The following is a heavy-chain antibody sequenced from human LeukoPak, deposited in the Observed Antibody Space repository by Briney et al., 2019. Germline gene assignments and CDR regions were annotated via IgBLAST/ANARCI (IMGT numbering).Heavy chain of an antibody. Sequence: GGSLRLSCAASGFTFSDYWMTWVRQAPGKGLEWVANIKQDGSDKKYVDSVKGRFTISRDNAKNSLFLQMDSLRDEDTAVYYCARGGGDYWGQGTLVTVTS. D-gene: IGHD1-26*01. CDR1: GFTFSDYW. V-gene: IGHV3-7*01. CDR3: ARGGGDY. J-gene: IGHJ4*02. CDR2: IKQDGSDK.